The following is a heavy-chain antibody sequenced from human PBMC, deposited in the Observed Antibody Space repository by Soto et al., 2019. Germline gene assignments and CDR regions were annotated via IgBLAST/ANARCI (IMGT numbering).Heavy chain of an antibody. CDR1: GYTFTSYG. CDR2: ISAYNGNT. D-gene: IGHD3-22*01. J-gene: IGHJ6*02. Sequence: GASVKVSCKASGYTFTSYGISWVRQAPGQGLEWMGWISAYNGNTNYAQKLQGRVTMTTDTSTSTAYMELRSLRSDDTAVYYCARAHYYDSSGYYYEYYGMDVWGQGTTVTVSS. V-gene: IGHV1-18*04. CDR3: ARAHYYDSSGYYYEYYGMDV.